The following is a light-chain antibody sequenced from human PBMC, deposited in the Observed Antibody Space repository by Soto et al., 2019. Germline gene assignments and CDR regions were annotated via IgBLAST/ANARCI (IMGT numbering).Light chain of an antibody. V-gene: IGKV1-39*01. CDR1: QSISSY. CDR3: QQSYSTPRT. Sequence: DTQMTQATSSLSASVGDRVTISCRASQSISSYLNWYQQTPGKAPKLLIYAASSLQSEVPSRFSGSGSGTDFPLPISSLQPEDFVTYYCQQSYSTPRTFGRGTKVDI. CDR2: AAS. J-gene: IGKJ1*01.